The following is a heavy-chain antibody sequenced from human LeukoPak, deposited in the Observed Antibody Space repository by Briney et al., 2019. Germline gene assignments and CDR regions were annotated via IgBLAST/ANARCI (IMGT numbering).Heavy chain of an antibody. CDR2: IYYSGST. J-gene: IGHJ4*02. CDR3: ARRGYSGPLDY. V-gene: IGHV4-59*08. CDR1: GGSISSYY. D-gene: IGHD5-12*01. Sequence: SETLSLTCTVSGGSISSYYWSWIRQPPGKGPEWIGYIYYSGSTNYNPSLKSRVTISVDTSKNQFSLKLSSVTAADTAVYYCARRGYSGPLDYWGQGTLVTVSS.